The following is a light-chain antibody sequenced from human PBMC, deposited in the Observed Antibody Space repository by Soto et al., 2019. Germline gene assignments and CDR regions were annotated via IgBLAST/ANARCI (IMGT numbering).Light chain of an antibody. CDR1: QSVLYSSNNKNY. CDR3: QQYYDSPLT. CDR2: WAS. Sequence: DIVMTQSPESLAVSMGDRATINCKSSQSVLYSSNNKNYLNWYQQKPGQPPKLLIYWASIRESGVPDRFSGSGSGTDFTLTISSVQAEDVAVYYCQQYYDSPLTFGQVRLLEIK. J-gene: IGKJ5*01. V-gene: IGKV4-1*01.